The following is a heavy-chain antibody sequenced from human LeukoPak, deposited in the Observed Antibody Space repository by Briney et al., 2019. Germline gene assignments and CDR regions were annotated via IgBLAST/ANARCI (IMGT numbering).Heavy chain of an antibody. CDR2: ISYDGSNK. D-gene: IGHD3-22*01. CDR1: GFTFSSYA. CDR3: ARGRPGDYYDSSGPN. V-gene: IGHV3-30*04. J-gene: IGHJ4*02. Sequence: AGGSLRLSCAASGFTFSSYAMHWVRQAPGKGLEWVAVISYDGSNKYYADSVKGRFTISRDNSKNTLYLQMNSLRAEDTAVYYCARGRPGDYYDSSGPNWGQGTLVTVSS.